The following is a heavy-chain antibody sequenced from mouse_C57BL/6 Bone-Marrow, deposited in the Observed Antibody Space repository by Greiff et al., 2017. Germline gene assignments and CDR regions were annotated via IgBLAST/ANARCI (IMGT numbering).Heavy chain of an antibody. J-gene: IGHJ3*01. D-gene: IGHD1-1*01. CDR2: INYDGSST. CDR3: VLLPWFAY. V-gene: IGHV5-16*01. Sequence: EVQRVASEGGLVQPGSSMKLSCTASGFTFSDYYMAWVRQVPEKGLEWVANINYDGSSTYYLDSLKSRFIISRDNAKNILYLQMSSLKSEDTATYYCVLLPWFAYWGQGTLVTVSA. CDR1: GFTFSDYY.